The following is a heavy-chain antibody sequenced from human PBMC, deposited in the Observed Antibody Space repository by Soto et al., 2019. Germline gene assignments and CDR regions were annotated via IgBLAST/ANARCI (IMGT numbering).Heavy chain of an antibody. D-gene: IGHD4-17*01. J-gene: IGHJ4*02. CDR1: GGSISSGGYY. V-gene: IGHV4-31*03. Sequence: SETLSLACTVSGGSISSGGYYWSWIRQHPGKGLEWIGYIYYSGSTYYNPSLKSRVTISVDTSKNQFSLKLSSVTAADTAVYYCARRDGDSSSFDYWGQGTLVTVSS. CDR2: IYYSGST. CDR3: ARRDGDSSSFDY.